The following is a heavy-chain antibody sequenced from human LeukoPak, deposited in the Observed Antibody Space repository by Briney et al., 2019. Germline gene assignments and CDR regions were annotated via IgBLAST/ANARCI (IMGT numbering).Heavy chain of an antibody. CDR3: ARQDIVGAFDI. V-gene: IGHV4-38-2*02. CDR1: GYSISSGYY. CDR2: IYHSGST. D-gene: IGHD2-15*01. Sequence: SETLSLTCTVSGYSISSGYYWGWIRQPPGKGLEWIGSIYHSGSTYYNPSLKSRVTISVDTSKNQFSLKLSSVTAADTAVYYCARQDIVGAFDIWGQGTMVTVSS. J-gene: IGHJ3*02.